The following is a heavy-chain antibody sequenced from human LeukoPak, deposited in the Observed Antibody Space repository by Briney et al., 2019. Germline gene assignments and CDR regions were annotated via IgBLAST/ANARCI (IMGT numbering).Heavy chain of an antibody. CDR3: ARTGIVVVPAAQTSYFDY. D-gene: IGHD2-2*01. CDR2: IYYSGST. CDR1: GGSISSGGYY. V-gene: IGHV4-31*03. Sequence: SETLSLTCTVPGGSISSGGYYWSWIRQHPGKGLEWIGYIYYSGSTYYNPSLQSRVTISVDTSKNQFSLKLSSVTAADTAVYYCARTGIVVVPAAQTSYFDYWGQGTLVTVSS. J-gene: IGHJ4*02.